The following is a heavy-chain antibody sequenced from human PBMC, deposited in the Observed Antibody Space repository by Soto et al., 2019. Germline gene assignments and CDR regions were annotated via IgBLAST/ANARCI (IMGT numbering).Heavy chain of an antibody. Sequence: QVQLVESGGGLVKPGGSLRLSCEASGFTFSDYYMSWIRQAPGKGLEWVSYINGGSSHTNYADSVKGRFTISRDNAKNSLYLQMNSLRAEDTALYYCALLPRVGGNDYWGQGTLVTVSS. J-gene: IGHJ4*02. D-gene: IGHD6-19*01. CDR1: GFTFSDYY. CDR3: ALLPRVGGNDY. CDR2: INGGSSHT. V-gene: IGHV3-11*05.